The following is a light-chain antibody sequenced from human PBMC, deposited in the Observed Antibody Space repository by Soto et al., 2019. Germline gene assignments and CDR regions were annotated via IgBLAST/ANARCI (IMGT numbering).Light chain of an antibody. CDR3: QQSYNSPKT. V-gene: IGKV1-39*01. Sequence: DIQMTQSPSSLSASVGDRVTITCRASQSISNYLNWYQQKPGKAPNLLIYAASSLRSGVPSRFSGSGSGTDFTLTISSLQPEDFATYYCQQSYNSPKTFGQGTKVEIK. CDR2: AAS. CDR1: QSISNY. J-gene: IGKJ1*01.